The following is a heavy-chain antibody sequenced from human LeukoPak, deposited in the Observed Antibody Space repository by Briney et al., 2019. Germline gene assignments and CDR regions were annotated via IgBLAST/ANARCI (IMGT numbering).Heavy chain of an antibody. CDR2: ISGSGGST. J-gene: IGHJ4*02. CDR1: GFTFSSYA. CDR3: AKGSQGSGWNFDY. Sequence: GGSLRLSCAASGFTFSSYAMSWVRQAPGKGLEWVSAISGSGGSTYDADSVKGRFTISRDNSKNRLHLQMNSLRAEDTAVYYCAKGSQGSGWNFDYWGQGTLVTVSS. V-gene: IGHV3-23*01. D-gene: IGHD6-19*01.